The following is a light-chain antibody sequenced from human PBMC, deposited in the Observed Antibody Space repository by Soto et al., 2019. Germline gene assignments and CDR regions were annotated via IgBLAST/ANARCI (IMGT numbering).Light chain of an antibody. J-gene: IGLJ3*02. V-gene: IGLV2-8*01. CDR2: EVT. Sequence: QSALTQPPSASGSPGQSVTISCTGTRSDVGAYKYVSWYQQYPGKAPKLMIYEVTKRPSGVTDRFYGSKSGNTASLTVSGLQAEYEADYYCTAYVGNDIWVFGGGKKLTVL. CDR3: TAYVGNDIWV. CDR1: RSDVGAYKY.